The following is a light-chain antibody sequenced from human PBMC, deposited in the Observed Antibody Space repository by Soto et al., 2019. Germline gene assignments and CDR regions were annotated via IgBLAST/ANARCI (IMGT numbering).Light chain of an antibody. CDR1: QAISSA. Sequence: ANQLTQSPSSLSASVGDRVTITFRASQAISSALAWYQQKPGKPPKLLIYDASTLQSGVPSMFSGTASGTDFTLTINSLQPEDFATYYCQQFNNWPVTFGPGTKVDIK. J-gene: IGKJ3*01. CDR3: QQFNNWPVT. V-gene: IGKV1D-13*01. CDR2: DAS.